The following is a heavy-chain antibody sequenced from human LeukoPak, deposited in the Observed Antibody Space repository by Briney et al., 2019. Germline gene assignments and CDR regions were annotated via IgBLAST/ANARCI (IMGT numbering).Heavy chain of an antibody. J-gene: IGHJ4*02. V-gene: IGHV3-73*01. CDR2: IRSKANSYAT. CDR3: TRRWDSSGYFLPLDY. D-gene: IGHD3-22*01. Sequence: GGSLRLSCAASGFTFSGSAMHWVRQASGKGLEWVGGIRSKANSYATAYSASVKGRFTISRDDSKNTAYLQMNSPKTEDTAVYYCTRRWDSSGYFLPLDYWGQGTLVTVSS. CDR1: GFTFSGSA.